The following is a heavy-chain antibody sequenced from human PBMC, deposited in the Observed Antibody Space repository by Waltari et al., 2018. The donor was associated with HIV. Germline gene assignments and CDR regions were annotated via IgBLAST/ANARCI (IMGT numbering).Heavy chain of an antibody. Sequence: QVQLLESGPGLVRPSETLCLACTVSGDSMSPSGSYWTWFRQPPGEGLEWIGYIYYRGNTYYNPSLESRLTISLDTSRNQFTLRLNSVTAADTAIYYCARGRSSTYYILDDWGQGTLVTVSS. CDR3: ARGRSSTYYILDD. D-gene: IGHD6-13*01. V-gene: IGHV4-31*03. J-gene: IGHJ4*02. CDR2: IYYRGNT. CDR1: GDSMSPSGSY.